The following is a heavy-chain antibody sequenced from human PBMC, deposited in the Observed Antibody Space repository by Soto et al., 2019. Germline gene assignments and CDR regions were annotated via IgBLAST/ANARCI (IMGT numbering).Heavy chain of an antibody. CDR2: INHSGST. Sequence: PSETLSLTCAVYGGSFSGYYWSWIRQPPGKGLEWIGEINHSGSTNYNPSLKSRVTISVDTSKNQFSLKLSSVTAADMAVYYCARVGEAAAGRRAYYYYGMDVWGQGTTVTGSS. CDR1: GGSFSGYY. D-gene: IGHD6-13*01. J-gene: IGHJ6*02. V-gene: IGHV4-34*01. CDR3: ARVGEAAAGRRAYYYYGMDV.